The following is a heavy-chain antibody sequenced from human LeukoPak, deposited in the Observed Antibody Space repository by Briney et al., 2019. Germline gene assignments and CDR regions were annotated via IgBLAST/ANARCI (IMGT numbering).Heavy chain of an antibody. Sequence: PGRSLRLSCAASGFTFSSYGMHWVRQAPGKGLEWVAVIWYDGSNKYYADSVKGRFTISRDNSKNTLYLQMNSLRAEDTAVYYCARDSLSDPGGLDYWGQGTLVTVSS. V-gene: IGHV3-33*01. J-gene: IGHJ4*02. D-gene: IGHD6-25*01. CDR2: IWYDGSNK. CDR3: ARDSLSDPGGLDY. CDR1: GFTFSSYG.